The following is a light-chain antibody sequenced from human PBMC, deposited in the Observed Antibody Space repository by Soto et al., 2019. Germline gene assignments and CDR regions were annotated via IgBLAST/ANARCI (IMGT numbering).Light chain of an antibody. CDR1: NIGSKS. Sequence: SSELTQPPSVSVAPGQTARIPCGGNNIGSKSVHWYQQKPGQAPVLVVYDDRDRPSGIPERFSGSNSGNTATLTISRVEAGDEADYYCQVWDSSSDPVVFGGGTKLTVL. CDR3: QVWDSSSDPVV. J-gene: IGLJ2*01. CDR2: DDR. V-gene: IGLV3-21*02.